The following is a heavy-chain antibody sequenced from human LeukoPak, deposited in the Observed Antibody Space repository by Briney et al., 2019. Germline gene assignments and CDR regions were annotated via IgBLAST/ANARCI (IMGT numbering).Heavy chain of an antibody. V-gene: IGHV1-18*01. J-gene: IGHJ4*02. Sequence: ASVKVSCKASGYTFTSYGISWVRQAPGQGLEWMGWISAYKGNTNYAEKLQGRVTMTTDTSTSTAYMELRSLRSDDTAVYYCARAPADYVWGSYRTSYYYFDYWGQGTLVTVSS. D-gene: IGHD3-16*02. CDR2: ISAYKGNT. CDR1: GYTFTSYG. CDR3: ARAPADYVWGSYRTSYYYFDY.